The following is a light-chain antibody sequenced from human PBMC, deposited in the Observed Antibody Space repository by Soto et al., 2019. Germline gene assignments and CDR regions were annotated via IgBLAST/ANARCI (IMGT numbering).Light chain of an antibody. CDR2: KAS. Sequence: DIQMTQSPSTLSASVGDRVTITCRASQSISTWLAWYQQKTGKVPKLLIYKASSLETGVPSRFSGSGSGTEFTLTISSLQPDDFATYYCQHYNSYSETFGQGTKVEIK. CDR3: QHYNSYSET. CDR1: QSISTW. V-gene: IGKV1-5*03. J-gene: IGKJ1*01.